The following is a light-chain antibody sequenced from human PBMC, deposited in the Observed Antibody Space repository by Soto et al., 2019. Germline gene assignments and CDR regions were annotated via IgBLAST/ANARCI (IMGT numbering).Light chain of an antibody. J-gene: IGKJ1*01. CDR1: QSLRINY. CDR3: QQYGSSHQT. Sequence: DIVLTQSPSTLSLSPGERATLSCRASQSLRINYLAWYQQKPGQAPRLLIHGASNRATGIPDRFSGSGSGTDFKLTISKLQPEDIGVYYWQQYGSSHQTFGQGTKVEIK. CDR2: GAS. V-gene: IGKV3-20*01.